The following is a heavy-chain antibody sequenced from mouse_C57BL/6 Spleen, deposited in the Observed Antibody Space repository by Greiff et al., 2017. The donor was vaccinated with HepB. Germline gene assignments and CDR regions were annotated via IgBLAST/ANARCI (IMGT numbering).Heavy chain of an antibody. CDR1: GYAFSSYW. CDR3: ARLTTWGAMDY. Sequence: QVQLKESGSELVKPGASVKISCKASGYAFSSYWMNWVKQRPGKGLEWIVQIYPGDGDTNYNGKFKGKATLTADKSSSTAYMQLSSLTSEDSAVYFCARLTTWGAMDYWGQGTSVTVSS. V-gene: IGHV1-80*01. J-gene: IGHJ4*01. D-gene: IGHD1-1*01. CDR2: IYPGDGDT.